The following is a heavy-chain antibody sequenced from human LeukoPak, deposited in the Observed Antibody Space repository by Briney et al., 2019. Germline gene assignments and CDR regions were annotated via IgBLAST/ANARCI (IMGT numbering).Heavy chain of an antibody. CDR1: GGSISSSNW. J-gene: IGHJ4*02. CDR2: IYHSGST. V-gene: IGHV4-4*02. Sequence: SGTLSLTCAVSGGSISSSNWWSWVRQPPGKGLEWIGEIYHSGSTNYNPSLKSRVTISVDKSKNQFSLKLSSVTAADTAVYYCARALGGAAAGTGVGYFDYWGQGTLVTVSS. D-gene: IGHD6-13*01. CDR3: ARALGGAAAGTGVGYFDY.